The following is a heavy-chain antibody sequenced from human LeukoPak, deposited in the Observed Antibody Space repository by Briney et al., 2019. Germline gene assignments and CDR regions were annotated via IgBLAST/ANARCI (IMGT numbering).Heavy chain of an antibody. CDR3: ASSLLLWFGELSGEYYYYYYGMDV. D-gene: IGHD3-10*01. J-gene: IGHJ6*02. Sequence: SGGSLRLSCAASGFTVSSNYMSWVRQAPGKGMEGVSVIYSGGSTYYSDSVKGRFTISRHNSKNTLYLQMNSLRAEDTAVYYCASSLLLWFGELSGEYYYYYYGMDVWGQGTTVTVSS. V-gene: IGHV3-53*04. CDR1: GFTVSSNY. CDR2: IYSGGST.